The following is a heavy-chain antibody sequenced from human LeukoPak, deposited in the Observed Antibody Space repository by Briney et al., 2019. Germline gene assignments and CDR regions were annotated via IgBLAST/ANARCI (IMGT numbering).Heavy chain of an antibody. CDR3: ARGDYGDYFDY. D-gene: IGHD4-17*01. Sequence: GGSLRPSCAASGLTFGNYWMHWVRQVPGKGLVWVSRINTDGSTITYADSVKGRFTISRDNAKNKVYLQMSSLRAEDTAVYYCARGDYGDYFDYWGQGTLIIVSS. V-gene: IGHV3-74*01. CDR2: INTDGSTI. J-gene: IGHJ4*02. CDR1: GLTFGNYW.